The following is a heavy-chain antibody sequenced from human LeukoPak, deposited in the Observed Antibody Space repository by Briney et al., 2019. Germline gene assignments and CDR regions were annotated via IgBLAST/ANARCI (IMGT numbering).Heavy chain of an antibody. CDR3: ARSDCSIIACYVLDY. CDR2: ISGSVSDT. V-gene: IGHV3-23*01. CDR1: GFTFSSHA. Sequence: GASLRLSCAASGFTFSSHAMGWVRQAPGKGLEWVSAISGSVSDTYHADSVKGRFTISRDNSKNTLYLQMDSLRAEDTALYYCARSDCSIIACYVLDYWGQGTLVTVSS. D-gene: IGHD2-2*01. J-gene: IGHJ4*02.